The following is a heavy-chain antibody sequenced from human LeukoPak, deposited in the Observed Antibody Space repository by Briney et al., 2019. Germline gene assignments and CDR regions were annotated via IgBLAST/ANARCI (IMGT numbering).Heavy chain of an antibody. D-gene: IGHD2-2*01. J-gene: IGHJ4*02. Sequence: SETLSLTCTVSGGSISSFYWSWIRQPPGKGLEWIGSVYYSGTTNYNPSLNSRVTISVDMSKSQFSLKLSSVTAADTAVYYCARSFCNSTTCYPFFDYWGQGALVAVSS. CDR2: VYYSGTT. V-gene: IGHV4-59*08. CDR1: GGSISSFY. CDR3: ARSFCNSTTCYPFFDY.